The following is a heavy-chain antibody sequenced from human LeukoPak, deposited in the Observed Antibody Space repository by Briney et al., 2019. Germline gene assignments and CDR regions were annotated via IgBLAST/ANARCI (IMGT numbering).Heavy chain of an antibody. D-gene: IGHD6-6*01. V-gene: IGHV1-69*05. CDR2: IIPIFGTA. J-gene: IGHJ6*03. CDR3: ARAPLIADRPFYYYYYMDV. Sequence: GASVKVSCKASGGTFSSYAISWVRQAPGQGLEWMGGIIPIFGTANYAQKFQGRVTITTDESTSSAYMVLRSLRSEDTAVYYLARAPLIADRPFYYYYYMDVWGKGTTVTVSS. CDR1: GGTFSSYA.